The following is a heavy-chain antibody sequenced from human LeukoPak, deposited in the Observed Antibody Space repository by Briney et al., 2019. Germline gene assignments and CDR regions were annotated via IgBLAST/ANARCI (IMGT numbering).Heavy chain of an antibody. Sequence: GASVKVSCKASGYTLTGYYMHWVRQAPGQGLEWMGWINPNSGGTNYAQKLQGRVTMTTDTSTSTAYMELRSLRSDDTAVYYCARGFPPRRNYDRSGYYSYYFDYWGQGTLVTVSS. V-gene: IGHV1-2*02. J-gene: IGHJ4*02. CDR2: INPNSGGT. D-gene: IGHD3-22*01. CDR3: ARGFPPRRNYDRSGYYSYYFDY. CDR1: GYTLTGYY.